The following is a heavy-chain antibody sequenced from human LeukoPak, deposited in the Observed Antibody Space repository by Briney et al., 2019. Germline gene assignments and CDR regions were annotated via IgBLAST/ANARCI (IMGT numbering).Heavy chain of an antibody. J-gene: IGHJ3*02. CDR2: IYYSGST. Sequence: PSETLSLTCTVSGGSISSGGYYWSWIRQHPGKGLEWIGYIYYSGSTYYNPSLKSRDTISVDTSKNQFSLKLSSVTAADTAVYYCARLYGGAYAFDIWGQGTMVTVSS. D-gene: IGHD4-23*01. CDR1: GGSISSGGYY. CDR3: ARLYGGAYAFDI. V-gene: IGHV4-31*03.